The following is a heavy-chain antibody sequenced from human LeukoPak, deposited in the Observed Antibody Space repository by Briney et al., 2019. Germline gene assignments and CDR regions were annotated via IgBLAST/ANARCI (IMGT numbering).Heavy chain of an antibody. CDR2: ITPFNGNT. CDR1: GYTFTYRY. D-gene: IGHD6-19*01. J-gene: IGHJ3*02. Sequence: ASVKVSCKASGYTFTYRYLHWVRQAPGQALEWMGWITPFNGNTNYALKFQDRVTITRDRSMSTAYMELSSLRSEDTAMYYCARSRGSSDWYEAEDAFDIWGQGTMVTVSS. V-gene: IGHV1-45*02. CDR3: ARSRGSSDWYEAEDAFDI.